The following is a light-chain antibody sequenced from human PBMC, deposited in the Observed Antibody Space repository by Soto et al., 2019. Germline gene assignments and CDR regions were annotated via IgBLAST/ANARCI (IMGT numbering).Light chain of an antibody. V-gene: IGLV2-14*01. CDR2: EVT. CDR3: SSYTTSTTHV. Sequence: QSVLTQPASVSGSPGQSVAISCTGTSSDVGGHNYVAWYQQHPGKAPKLMIYEVTNRPSGVSDRFSGSKSGNTASLTISGLQAEDEANYYCSSYTTSTTHVFGTGDKVTVL. J-gene: IGLJ1*01. CDR1: SSDVGGHNY.